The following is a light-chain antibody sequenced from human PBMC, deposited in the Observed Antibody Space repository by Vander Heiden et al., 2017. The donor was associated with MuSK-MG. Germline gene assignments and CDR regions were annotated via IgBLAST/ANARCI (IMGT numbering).Light chain of an antibody. CDR3: QQYYSTPWT. V-gene: IGKV4-1*01. J-gene: IGKJ1*01. CDR1: QSVLYSSNNKNY. CDR2: WAS. Sequence: DIVMTQSPDSLAVSLGEGATINCKSSQSVLYSSNNKNYLAWYQRKPGQPPKLLIYWASTRESGVPDRFSGSGSGTDFTLTSSSLQAADVAVYYCQQYYSTPWTFGQGTKVEIK.